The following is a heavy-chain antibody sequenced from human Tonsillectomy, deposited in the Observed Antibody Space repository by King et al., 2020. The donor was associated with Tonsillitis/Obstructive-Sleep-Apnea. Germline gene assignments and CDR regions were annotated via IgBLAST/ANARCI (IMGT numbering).Heavy chain of an antibody. D-gene: IGHD6-13*01. CDR2: INNSGST. CDR1: GGSISTYY. J-gene: IGHJ6*02. CDR3: ARNLGIVTAGRDYGLDV. V-gene: IGHV4-59*01. Sequence: VQLQESGPGLVKPSETLSLTCTVSGGSISTYYWCWIRQPPGKGLEWIGYINNSGSTNYNPSLKSRVTISVDTSKNQFSLKLSSVTAADTAVYFCARNLGIVTAGRDYGLDVWGQGTTVTVSS.